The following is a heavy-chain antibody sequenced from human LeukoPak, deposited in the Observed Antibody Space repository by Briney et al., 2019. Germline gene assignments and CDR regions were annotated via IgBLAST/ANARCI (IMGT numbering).Heavy chain of an antibody. CDR3: ARDQIVVVPDVPRYMDV. CDR1: GYSITSGYY. CDR2: IYHSVKT. D-gene: IGHD2-2*01. Sequence: PSETLSLTRTVSGYSITSGYYWGWIRQPPGKGLEWIGSIYHSVKTYYNSSLESRVTISVDTSKNQFSLRLSSVTAADTAVYYCARDQIVVVPDVPRYMDVWGKGTTVTVSS. J-gene: IGHJ6*03. V-gene: IGHV4-38-2*02.